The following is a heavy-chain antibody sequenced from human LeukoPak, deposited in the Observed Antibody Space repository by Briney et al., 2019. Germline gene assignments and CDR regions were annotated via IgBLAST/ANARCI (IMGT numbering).Heavy chain of an antibody. V-gene: IGHV4-31*03. D-gene: IGHD5-18*01. Sequence: PSETLSLTCTVSGGSVASYGYYWSWIRQHPGKGLEWIAYISYSGSTYYNPSLKSRLTISLDTSKNQSSLNLSSVTAADTAVYYCARAPPVDTVTADYFDYWGQGTLVTVSS. CDR2: ISYSGST. CDR1: GGSVASYGYY. J-gene: IGHJ4*02. CDR3: ARAPPVDTVTADYFDY.